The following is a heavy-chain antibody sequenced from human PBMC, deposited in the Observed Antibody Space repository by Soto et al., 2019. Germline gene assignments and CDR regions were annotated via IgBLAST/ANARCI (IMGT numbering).Heavy chain of an antibody. J-gene: IGHJ6*04. CDR3: ARDSITGTVDV. CDR2: IYYSGST. Sequence: QVQLQESGPGLVKPSQTLSLTCTVSGCSISSGGYYWRWIRQHPGKGLEGIGYIYYSGSTYYNPSLKSRVTLSVDPSENQFSLELSSVPAADTAVDYCARDSITGTVDVWGKGTTVTVSS. CDR1: GCSISSGGYY. D-gene: IGHD1-20*01. V-gene: IGHV4-31*03.